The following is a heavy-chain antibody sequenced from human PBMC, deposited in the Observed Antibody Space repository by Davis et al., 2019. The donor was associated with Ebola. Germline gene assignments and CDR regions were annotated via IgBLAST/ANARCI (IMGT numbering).Heavy chain of an antibody. V-gene: IGHV1-46*01. J-gene: IGHJ3*02. CDR3: ARSRWFRGRDAFDI. D-gene: IGHD3-10*01. CDR1: GYTFTSYY. Sequence: ASVKVSCKASGYTFTSYYMHWVRQAPGQGLEWMGIINPSGGSTSYAQKFQGRVTMTTDTSTSTAYMELRSLRSDDTAVYYCARSRWFRGRDAFDIWGQGTMVTVSS. CDR2: INPSGGST.